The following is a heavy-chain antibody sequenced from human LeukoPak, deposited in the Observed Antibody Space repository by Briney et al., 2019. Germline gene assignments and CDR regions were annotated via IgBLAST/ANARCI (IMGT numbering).Heavy chain of an antibody. CDR3: AKVSSSSSAGDY. V-gene: IGHV3-64*01. D-gene: IGHD6-6*01. CDR1: GFTFSSYA. J-gene: IGHJ4*02. CDR2: ISSNGGST. Sequence: GGSLRLSCAASGFTFSSYAMHWVRQAPGKGLEYVSAISSNGGSTYYANSVKGRFTISRDNSKNTLYLQMGRLRAEDTAVYYCAKVSSSSSAGDYWGQGTLVTVSS.